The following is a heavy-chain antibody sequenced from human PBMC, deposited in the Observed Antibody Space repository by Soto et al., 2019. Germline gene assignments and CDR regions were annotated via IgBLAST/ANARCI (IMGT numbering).Heavy chain of an antibody. CDR3: ARLSTVTNFDY. Sequence: PSETLSLTCTVSGGSISSSSYYWGWIRQPPGKGLEWIGSIYYSGSTTYNPSLKSRVTISVDTSKNQFSLKLSSVTAADTAVYYCARLSTVTNFDYWGQGTLVTVSS. J-gene: IGHJ4*02. D-gene: IGHD4-17*01. CDR2: IYYSGST. CDR1: GGSISSSSYY. V-gene: IGHV4-39*01.